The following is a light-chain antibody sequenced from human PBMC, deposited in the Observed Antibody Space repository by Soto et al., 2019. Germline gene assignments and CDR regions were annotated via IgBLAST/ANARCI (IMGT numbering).Light chain of an antibody. J-gene: IGKJ5*01. CDR1: QRISTY. V-gene: IGKV1-39*01. CDR3: QQSYSSPIT. CDR2: DAS. Sequence: DILMTQSPSSLSTSVGDRVTITCRASQRISTYLNWYQQKPGKAPNLLIWDASTLQSGVPSRFSGTGSGTDFTLTISSLQPEDFATYYCQQSYSSPITFGQGTRLEI.